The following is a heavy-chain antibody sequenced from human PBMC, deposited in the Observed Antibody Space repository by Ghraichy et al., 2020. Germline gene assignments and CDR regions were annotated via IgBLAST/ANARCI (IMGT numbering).Heavy chain of an antibody. V-gene: IGHV3-15*07. Sequence: SLRLSSAASDFSLSKAWLNWVRQSPGKGLEWVGRIRKESDGGTTDYAPPVQDRFFISRDESKNIVYLEMKSLRTEDSAVYFCSTDGGKWYQLLFDWGQGTLVTVSS. J-gene: IGHJ4*02. CDR1: DFSLSKAW. CDR2: IRKESDGGTT. CDR3: STDGGKWYQLLFD. D-gene: IGHD2-2*01.